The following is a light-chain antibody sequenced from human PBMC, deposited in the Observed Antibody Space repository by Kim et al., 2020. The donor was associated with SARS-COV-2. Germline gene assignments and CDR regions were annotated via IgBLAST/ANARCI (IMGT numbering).Light chain of an antibody. CDR2: EAS. CDR3: QQYSSYSGYT. Sequence: ASVGDRVTITCRASQNIRSWLAWYQQIPGKAPKLLIHEASGLESGVPSRFSGSGSGTEFTLTISSLQPDDFATYYCQQYSSYSGYTFGQVTKLEI. J-gene: IGKJ2*01. CDR1: QNIRSW. V-gene: IGKV1-5*03.